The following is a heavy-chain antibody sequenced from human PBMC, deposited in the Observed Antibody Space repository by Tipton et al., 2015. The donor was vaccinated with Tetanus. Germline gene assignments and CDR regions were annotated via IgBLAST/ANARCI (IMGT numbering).Heavy chain of an antibody. J-gene: IGHJ4*02. CDR2: INHRGST. D-gene: IGHD5-12*01. Sequence: TLSLTCAVYGGSFSGYYWSWIRQPPGKGLEWIGEINHRGSTNYNPSLKSRVTISVDTSKNQFSLKLSSVTAADTAVYYCARGGLRRAFDYWGQGTLVTVSS. V-gene: IGHV4-34*01. CDR1: GGSFSGYY. CDR3: ARGGLRRAFDY.